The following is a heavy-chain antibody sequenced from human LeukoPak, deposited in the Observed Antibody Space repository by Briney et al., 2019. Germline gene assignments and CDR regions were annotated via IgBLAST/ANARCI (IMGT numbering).Heavy chain of an antibody. CDR3: ARDPYDFWSGFDY. J-gene: IGHJ4*02. CDR2: IKEDGNEK. D-gene: IGHD3-3*01. CDR1: GFTFSSYW. Sequence: GGSLRLSCAASGFTFSSYWMSWVRQAPGKGLEWVANIKEDGNEKYYVDSVKGRFTISRDNAKNSLHLQMNSLRAEDTAVYYCARDPYDFWSGFDYWGQGTLVTVS. V-gene: IGHV3-7*01.